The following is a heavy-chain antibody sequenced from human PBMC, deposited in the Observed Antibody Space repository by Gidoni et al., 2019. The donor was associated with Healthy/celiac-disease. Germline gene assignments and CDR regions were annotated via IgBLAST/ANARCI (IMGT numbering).Heavy chain of an antibody. V-gene: IGHV7-4-1*02. D-gene: IGHD3-3*01. CDR1: GYTFTSSA. CDR3: ARDQDYDFWSGSICYYYMAV. Sequence: VQLVQSGSELKKPGASVKVYCKASGYTFTSSAMNWVRQAPGQGLEWIGWINTNTWNPTYSQAFTGRFVFSLDTSVSTAYRQISSLNAEYTAVYYCARDQDYDFWSGSICYYYMAVWGKGTTVTVSS. J-gene: IGHJ6*03. CDR2: INTNTWNP.